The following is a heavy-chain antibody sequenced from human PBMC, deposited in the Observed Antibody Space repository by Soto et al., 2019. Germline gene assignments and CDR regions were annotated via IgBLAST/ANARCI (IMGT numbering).Heavy chain of an antibody. CDR3: ARIPPGLQYQYYFDY. CDR2: IFSNDEK. CDR1: GFSLSNARMG. D-gene: IGHD4-4*01. J-gene: IGHJ4*02. V-gene: IGHV2-26*01. Sequence: QVTLKESGPVLVKPTETLTLTCTVSGFSLSNARMGVSWIRQPPGKALEWLAHIFSNDEKSYSTSLKSRLTISKDTSESQVVLTMTNMDPVDTATYCCARIPPGLQYQYYFDYWGQGTLVTVSS.